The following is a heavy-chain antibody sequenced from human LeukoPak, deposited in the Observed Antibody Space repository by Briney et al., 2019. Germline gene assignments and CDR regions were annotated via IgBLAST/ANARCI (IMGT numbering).Heavy chain of an antibody. CDR3: ARAPYRSSSIY. V-gene: IGHV1-18*01. CDR2: ISAYDGNT. Sequence: GASVKVSCKASGYTFTSYGISWVRHAPGQGLERMGWISAYDGNTNYAQKLQGRVTMTTDTSTSTAYMELRSLRSDDTPVYYCARAPYRSSSIYWGQGTLVTVSS. D-gene: IGHD6-6*01. J-gene: IGHJ4*02. CDR1: GYTFTSYG.